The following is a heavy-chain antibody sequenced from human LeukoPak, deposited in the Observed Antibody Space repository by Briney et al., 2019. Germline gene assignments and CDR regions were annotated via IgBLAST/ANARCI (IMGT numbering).Heavy chain of an antibody. CDR1: GFTFSSYS. Sequence: GGSLRLSCAASGFTFSSYSMNWVRQAPGRGLEWVSSISSISTYIYYTDSVKGRFTISRDNAKNSLYLQMNSLRAEDTAVYYCARISGNYLEYYFDYWGQGALVTVSS. CDR2: ISSISTYI. CDR3: ARISGNYLEYYFDY. D-gene: IGHD1-26*01. V-gene: IGHV3-21*01. J-gene: IGHJ4*02.